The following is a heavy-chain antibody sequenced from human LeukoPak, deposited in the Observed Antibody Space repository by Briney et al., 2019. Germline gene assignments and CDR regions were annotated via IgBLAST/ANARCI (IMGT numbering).Heavy chain of an antibody. CDR2: MNPNSGNT. CDR1: GYTFTSYD. V-gene: IGHV1-8*01. J-gene: IGHJ5*02. CDR3: ARDRVYDILTGYDNLFDP. Sequence: ASVKVSCKAFGYTFTSYDINWVRQATGQGLEWMGWMNPNSGNTGYAQKFQGRVTMTTDTSTSTAYMELRSLRSDDTAVYYCARDRVYDILTGYDNLFDPWGQGTLVTVSS. D-gene: IGHD3-9*01.